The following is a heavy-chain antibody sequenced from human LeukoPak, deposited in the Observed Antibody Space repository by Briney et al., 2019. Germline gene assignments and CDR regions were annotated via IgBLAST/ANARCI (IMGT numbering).Heavy chain of an antibody. CDR2: ITSSGSYT. CDR3: ARALDSGWYVWSY. V-gene: IGHV3-21*01. D-gene: IGHD6-19*01. CDR1: GFTFSSYS. J-gene: IGHJ4*02. Sequence: GGSLRLSCAASGFTFSSYSMNWVRQAPGKGLEWVSSITSSGSYTYYADSAKGRFTISRDNAKNSLYLQMNSLRADDTGVYYCARALDSGWYVWSYWGQGTLVTVSA.